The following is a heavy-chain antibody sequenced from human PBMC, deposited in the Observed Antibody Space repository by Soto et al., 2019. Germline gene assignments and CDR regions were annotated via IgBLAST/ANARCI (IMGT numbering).Heavy chain of an antibody. J-gene: IGHJ6*02. CDR1: GGTFNTFA. D-gene: IGHD1-26*01. CDR3: GLASKWELLGYLDGVAV. Sequence: QVQLGQSGAEVKKPGSSAKVSCKASGGTFNTFAFTWVRQAPGQGFEWMGGVIPLFNTPDYAQKFQGRVTITADESTSTVDLQLSGLSAEDTAVYFCGLASKWELLGYLDGVAVWGQGTTVIVSS. CDR2: VIPLFNTP. V-gene: IGHV1-69*01.